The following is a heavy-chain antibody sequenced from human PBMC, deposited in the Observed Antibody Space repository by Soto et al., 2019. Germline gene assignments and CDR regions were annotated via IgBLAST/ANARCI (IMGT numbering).Heavy chain of an antibody. D-gene: IGHD6-13*01. J-gene: IGHJ4*02. CDR3: TTAPGSSSSWYVDY. CDR1: GFTFSNAW. Sequence: GGSLRLSCAASGFTFSNAWMSWVRQAPGKGLEWVGRIKSKTDGGKTDYAATVKGRFTISRDDSKNTLYLQMNSLNTEDTAVYYCTTAPGSSSSWYVDYWGQGTLVTVSS. CDR2: IKSKTDGGKT. V-gene: IGHV3-15*01.